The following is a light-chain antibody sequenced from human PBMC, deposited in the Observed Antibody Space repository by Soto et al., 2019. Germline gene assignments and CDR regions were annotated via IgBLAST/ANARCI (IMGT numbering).Light chain of an antibody. Sequence: DIVMTQSPDSLAVSLGERATINCKSSQSVLYSSNHQNYLAWYQQKPGQPPQLLIYWASTRESGVPDRFSGSGSGTDFTLTISNLQAEDVAVYYCQQYYTTPLTFGGGTKVEIK. CDR2: WAS. J-gene: IGKJ4*01. CDR3: QQYYTTPLT. CDR1: QSVLYSSNHQNY. V-gene: IGKV4-1*01.